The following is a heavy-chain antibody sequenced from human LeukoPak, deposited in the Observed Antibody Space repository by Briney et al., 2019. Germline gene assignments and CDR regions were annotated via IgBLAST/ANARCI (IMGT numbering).Heavy chain of an antibody. CDR3: ARGGLEYQLLSYFDY. V-gene: IGHV4-59*01. Sequence: ETLSLTCTVSGGSISSYYWSWIRQPPGKGLEWIGHIYYSGSTNFNPSLKSRVTISVDTSKNQFSLKLSSVTAADTAVYYCARGGLEYQLLSYFDYWGQGTLVTVSS. D-gene: IGHD2-2*01. CDR2: IYYSGST. J-gene: IGHJ4*02. CDR1: GGSISSYY.